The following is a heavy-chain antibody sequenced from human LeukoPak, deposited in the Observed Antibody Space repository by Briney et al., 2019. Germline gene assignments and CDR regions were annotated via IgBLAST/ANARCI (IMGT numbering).Heavy chain of an antibody. D-gene: IGHD2-15*01. Sequence: GGSLRLSCAASGFTFSSYAMSWVRQAPGTGLEGVSPISGSGGSTYYSDSVKVRFTIARDNSKNTLYLQMNSLRAEDTAVYYCASVPDRVVVAAIYYYGMDVWGQGTTVTVSS. CDR1: GFTFSSYA. CDR2: ISGSGGST. V-gene: IGHV3-23*01. J-gene: IGHJ6*02. CDR3: ASVPDRVVVAAIYYYGMDV.